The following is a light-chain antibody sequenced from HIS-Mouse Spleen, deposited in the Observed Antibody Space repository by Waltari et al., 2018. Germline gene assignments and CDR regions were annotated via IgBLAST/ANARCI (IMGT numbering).Light chain of an antibody. CDR1: KLGDKY. CDR2: QDS. Sequence: SYELTQPPSVSVSPGQTASITCSGDKLGDKYACWYQQKPGQSPVLVIYQDSKRPSGCPERFSGSNSGNTATLTISGTQAMDEADYYCQAWDSSTAVVFGGGTKLTVL. J-gene: IGLJ2*01. V-gene: IGLV3-1*01. CDR3: QAWDSSTAVV.